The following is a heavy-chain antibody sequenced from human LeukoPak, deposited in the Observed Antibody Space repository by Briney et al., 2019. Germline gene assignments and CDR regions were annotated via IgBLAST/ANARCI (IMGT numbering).Heavy chain of an antibody. CDR3: ARQKAYDLLTAAGYYFDF. D-gene: IGHD3-9*01. CDR2: INPSGGST. CDR1: GYTFTSYY. J-gene: IGHJ4*02. V-gene: IGHV1-46*01. Sequence: ASVKVSCKASGYTFTSYYMHWVRQAPGQGLEWMGIINPSGGSTSYAQKFQGRVTMTRDMSTSTVYMELSSLRSEDTAVYYCARQKAYDLLTAAGYYFDFWGQGTLVTVSS.